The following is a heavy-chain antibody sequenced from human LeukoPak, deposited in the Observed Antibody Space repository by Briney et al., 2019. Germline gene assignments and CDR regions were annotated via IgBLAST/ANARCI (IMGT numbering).Heavy chain of an antibody. CDR1: GFTFSHCT. D-gene: IGHD3-9*01. CDR2: ISVSSNYI. CDR3: AGKTYFDWLLDY. V-gene: IGHV3-21*01. Sequence: GGSLRLSCAASGFTFSHCTMNWVRQAPGKGLEWVSSISVSSNYIYYADSVKGRFTISRDNAKNSLYLQMNSLRAEDTAVYYCAGKTYFDWLLDYWGQGTLVTVSS. J-gene: IGHJ4*02.